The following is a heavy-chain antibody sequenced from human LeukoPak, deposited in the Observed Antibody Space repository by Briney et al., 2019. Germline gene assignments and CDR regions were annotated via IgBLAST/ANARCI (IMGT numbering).Heavy chain of an antibody. D-gene: IGHD5-12*01. CDR3: AKDDSGYDGFDY. CDR2: IRCDGSNK. J-gene: IGHJ4*02. CDR1: GFTFSSYG. V-gene: IGHV3-30*02. Sequence: PGGSLRLSCAASGFTFSSYGMHWVRQAPGKGLEWVAFIRCDGSNKYYADPVKGRFTISRDNSKNTLDLQMNSLRAEDTAVYYCAKDDSGYDGFDYWGQGTLVTVSS.